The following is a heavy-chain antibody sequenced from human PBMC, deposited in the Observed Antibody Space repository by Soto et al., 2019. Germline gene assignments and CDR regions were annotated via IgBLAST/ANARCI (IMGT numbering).Heavy chain of an antibody. CDR1: GYTFNSYD. J-gene: IGHJ3*02. D-gene: IGHD2-15*01. Sequence: GASVKVSCKASGYTFNSYDINWVRQATGQGLEWMGWMNPNSGNTGYAQKFQGRVTMTRNTSISTAYMELSSLRSEDTAVYYCARGFVDCSGGSCYGIWGRGTMVTVSS. CDR3: ARGFVDCSGGSCYGI. CDR2: MNPNSGNT. V-gene: IGHV1-8*01.